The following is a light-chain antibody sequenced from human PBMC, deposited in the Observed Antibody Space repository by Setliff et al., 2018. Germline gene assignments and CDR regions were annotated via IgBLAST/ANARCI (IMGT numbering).Light chain of an antibody. CDR2: GVS. CDR1: SADIFDYNY. J-gene: IGLJ1*01. Sequence: QSALAQPPSASGSPGQSVTISCTGPSADIFDYNYVSWYQQHPGKAPKLIIYGVSDRPSGVSSRFSGSKSGNTASLTISGLQTEDEADYYCNAYTAGTTYVFGTGTKVTV. V-gene: IGLV2-14*03. CDR3: NAYTAGTTYV.